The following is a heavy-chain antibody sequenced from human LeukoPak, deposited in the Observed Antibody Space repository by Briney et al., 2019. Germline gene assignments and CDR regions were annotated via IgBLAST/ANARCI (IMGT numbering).Heavy chain of an antibody. V-gene: IGHV3-11*01. CDR2: ISSRGSTI. D-gene: IGHD5-18*01. Sequence: PGGSLRLSCAASGFTFSDYYMSWIRQAPGKGLEWVSYISSRGSTIYNADSVKGRFTISRDNAKNSLYLQMNSLRAEDTAVYYCARHDTAMATDYGMDVWGQGTTVTVSS. CDR3: ARHDTAMATDYGMDV. CDR1: GFTFSDYY. J-gene: IGHJ6*02.